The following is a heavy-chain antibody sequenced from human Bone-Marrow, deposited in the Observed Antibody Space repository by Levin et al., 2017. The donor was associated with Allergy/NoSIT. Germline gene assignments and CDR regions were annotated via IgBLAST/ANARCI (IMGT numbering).Heavy chain of an antibody. CDR3: ARSWGGQRGVYFDY. D-gene: IGHD3-10*01. CDR2: INPSGGAT. CDR1: GYTFTNYY. V-gene: IGHV1-46*01. J-gene: IGHJ4*02. Sequence: GESLKISCKASGYTFTNYYIHWVRQAPGQGLEWMGIINPSGGATTYAQQFQARVSMTRDTSTSTVYMDLSTLRSDDTAVYYCARSWGGQRGVYFDYWGQGTLVTVSS.